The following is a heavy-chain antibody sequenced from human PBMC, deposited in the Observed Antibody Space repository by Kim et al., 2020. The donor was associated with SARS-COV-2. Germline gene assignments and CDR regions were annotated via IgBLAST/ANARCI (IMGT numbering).Heavy chain of an antibody. CDR2: ST. J-gene: IGHJ6*02. V-gene: IGHV4-59*01. Sequence: STNYNPSLKSRVTISVDTSKNQFSLKLSSVTAADTAVYYCARDRPYGMDVWGQGTTVTVSS. CDR3: ARDRPYGMDV.